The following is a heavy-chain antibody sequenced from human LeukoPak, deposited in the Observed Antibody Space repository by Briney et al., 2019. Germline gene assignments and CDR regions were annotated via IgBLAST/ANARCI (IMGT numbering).Heavy chain of an antibody. Sequence: GGSLRLSCAASGFTFTTYYMSWVRQAPGKGLEWVANINQGGGEKNYVDLVKGRFTISRDNAKNSLFLQMNGLRAEDTAVYYCARDSAACRGCAFDLWGQGTVVTVSS. CDR3: ARDSAACRGCAFDL. D-gene: IGHD3-10*01. CDR2: INQGGGEK. J-gene: IGHJ3*01. V-gene: IGHV3-7*01. CDR1: GFTFTTYY.